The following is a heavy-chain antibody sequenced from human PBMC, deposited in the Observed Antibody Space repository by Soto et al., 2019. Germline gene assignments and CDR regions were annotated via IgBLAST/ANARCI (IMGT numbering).Heavy chain of an antibody. V-gene: IGHV4-39*01. D-gene: IGHD3-10*01. Sequence: QLQLQESGPGLVKPSETLSLTCTVSGGSISSSSYYWGWIRQPPGKGLEWIGSIYYSGSTYYNPSLKSRVTISVDTTKTQFSLELRSVHAADTAVYYCARTGGYYSYYYMDVWGKGTTVTVSS. CDR1: GGSISSSSYY. CDR3: ARTGGYYSYYYMDV. CDR2: IYYSGST. J-gene: IGHJ6*03.